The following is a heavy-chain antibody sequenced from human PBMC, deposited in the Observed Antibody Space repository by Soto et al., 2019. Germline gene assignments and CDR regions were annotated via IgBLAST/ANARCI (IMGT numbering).Heavy chain of an antibody. Sequence: GAAVKPTCKASGYTITSYAMHWVRQAPGQRLEWMGWINAGNGNAKYSQKFQGRVTITRDTSASTAYMELSSLRSEDTAVYYCAIARAEASSYDFVSWGQGPLGTV. CDR2: INAGNGNA. CDR1: GYTITSYA. J-gene: IGHJ4*02. CDR3: AIARAEASSYDFVS. V-gene: IGHV1-3*01. D-gene: IGHD1-26*01.